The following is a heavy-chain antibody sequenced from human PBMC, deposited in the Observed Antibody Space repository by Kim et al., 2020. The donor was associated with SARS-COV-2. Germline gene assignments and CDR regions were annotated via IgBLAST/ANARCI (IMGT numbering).Heavy chain of an antibody. CDR2: IYYSGST. V-gene: IGHV4-59*13. D-gene: IGHD4-17*01. CDR1: GGSISSYY. Sequence: SETLSLTCTVSGGSISSYYWSWIRQPPGKGLEWIGYIYYSGSTTYNPSLKSRVTISVDTSKNQFPLKLSSVTAADTAVYYCARENYGDYTDLFYSYYYGMDVWGQGTTVTVSS. CDR3: ARENYGDYTDLFYSYYYGMDV. J-gene: IGHJ6*02.